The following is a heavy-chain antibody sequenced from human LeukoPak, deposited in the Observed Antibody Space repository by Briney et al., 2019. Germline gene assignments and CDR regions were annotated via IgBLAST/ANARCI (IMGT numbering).Heavy chain of an antibody. V-gene: IGHV4-59*01. J-gene: IGHJ4*02. Sequence: PSETLSLTCTVSGGSISSYYWSWIRQPPGKGLEWIGYIYYSGSTSYNPSPKSRVTISVDTSKNQFSLKLSSVTAADTAVYYCARPLTGTTLIFDYWGQGTLVTVSS. CDR3: ARPLTGTTLIFDY. CDR2: IYYSGST. CDR1: GGSISSYY. D-gene: IGHD1-7*01.